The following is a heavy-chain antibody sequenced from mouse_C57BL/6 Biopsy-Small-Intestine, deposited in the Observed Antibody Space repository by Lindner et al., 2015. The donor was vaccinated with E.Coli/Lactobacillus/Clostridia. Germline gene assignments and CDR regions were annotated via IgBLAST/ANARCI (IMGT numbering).Heavy chain of an antibody. CDR3: ATDYSGSSYYFDY. V-gene: IGHV1-87*01. Sequence: SVKVSCKVSGYTFSELSIHWVRQAPGKGLEWMGGFDPEDGEIIYAQKFQGRVTMTEDTSTETAYMELSSLTSEDTAVYYCATDYSGSSYYFDYWGQGTLVTVSS. CDR2: FDPEDGEI. D-gene: IGHD1-3*01. CDR1: GYTFSELS. J-gene: IGHJ2*01.